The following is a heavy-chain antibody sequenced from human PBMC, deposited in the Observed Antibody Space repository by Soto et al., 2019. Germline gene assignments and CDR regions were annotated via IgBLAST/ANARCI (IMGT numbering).Heavy chain of an antibody. CDR2: VDWDGDK. CDR1: GFSLRTSGMC. D-gene: IGHD6-6*01. J-gene: IGHJ4*02. V-gene: IGHV2-70*12. CDR3: ARRAAYSSSYFFDY. Sequence: SGPTLVHPTQTLTLTCTFSGFSLRTSGMCVSWIRQPPGKALEWLALVDWDGDKYYNTSLKTRLTISRDTSKNQVVLTMTNMDPVDTATYYCARRAAYSSSYFFDYWGQGSLVTVSS.